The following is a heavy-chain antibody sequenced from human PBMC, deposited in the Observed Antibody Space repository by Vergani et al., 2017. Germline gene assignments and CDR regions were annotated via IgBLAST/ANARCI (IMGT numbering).Heavy chain of an antibody. CDR3: ARDNTQLPPRVFVL. D-gene: IGHD3-3*01. CDR2: IYVSGIT. Sequence: QVQLQESGPGRVKPSQTLTLTCTVSGASINDDFYYWHWIRQPAGKGLEWIGHIYVSGITDYNSSLQSRVSMSVDTSKNQFSLTLASVTAADTAVYYCARDNTQLPPRVFVLGGQATMAIVS. V-gene: IGHV4-61*02. J-gene: IGHJ3*01. CDR1: GASINDDFYY.